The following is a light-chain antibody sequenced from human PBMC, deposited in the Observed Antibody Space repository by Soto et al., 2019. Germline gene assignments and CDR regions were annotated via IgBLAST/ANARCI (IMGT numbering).Light chain of an antibody. CDR2: AAS. J-gene: IGKJ1*01. Sequence: EIVMTQSPVTLSVSPGERATLSCRASQSISTNLAWYQQKAGQAPRLLIYAASTRANGIPARFSGSGSGTDFTLTINSLQSEDFATYYCQQGYRSPPTFGQGTKVDIK. CDR3: QQGYRSPPT. V-gene: IGKV3-15*01. CDR1: QSISTN.